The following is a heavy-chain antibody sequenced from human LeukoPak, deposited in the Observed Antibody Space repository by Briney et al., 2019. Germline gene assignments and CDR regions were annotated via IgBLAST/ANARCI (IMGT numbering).Heavy chain of an antibody. D-gene: IGHD3-22*01. CDR1: GFTFSGYA. Sequence: GGSLRLSCAASGFTFSGYAMSWVRQAPGKGLEWVSAISGSGGSTYYADSVKGRFTISRDNSKNTLYLQMNSLRAEDTAVYYCAKCVSTTYYYDSSGYRDAFDIWGQGTMVTVSS. V-gene: IGHV3-23*01. CDR2: ISGSGGST. CDR3: AKCVSTTYYYDSSGYRDAFDI. J-gene: IGHJ3*02.